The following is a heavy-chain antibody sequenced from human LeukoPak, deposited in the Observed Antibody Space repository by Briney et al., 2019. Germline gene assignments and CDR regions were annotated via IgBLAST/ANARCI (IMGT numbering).Heavy chain of an antibody. CDR2: IYYSGST. D-gene: IGHD2-2*01. CDR1: GGSISSGGYY. J-gene: IGHJ6*02. CDR3: ARLIVVVPPRSSGPPLVESGDYYYYGMDV. V-gene: IGHV4-31*03. Sequence: SETLSLTCTVSGGSISSGGYYWSWIRQHPGKGLEWIGYIYYSGSTYYNPSLKSRVTISVDTSKNQFSLKLSSVTAADTAVYYCARLIVVVPPRSSGPPLVESGDYYYYGMDVWGQGTTVTVSS.